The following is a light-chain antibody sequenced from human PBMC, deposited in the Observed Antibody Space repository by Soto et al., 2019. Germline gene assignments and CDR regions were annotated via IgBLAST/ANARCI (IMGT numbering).Light chain of an antibody. CDR3: QQRTNRPPIT. V-gene: IGKV3D-11*02. Sequence: EIVLTQSPATLSLSPGERATLSCRASQSVGTYLAWYQQKPGQAPRLLIYDASNRPIGIPDRFSGSGPGTDFTLTISRLEPDDFALYYCQQRTNRPPITFGQGTRLEIK. CDR1: QSVGTY. CDR2: DAS. J-gene: IGKJ5*01.